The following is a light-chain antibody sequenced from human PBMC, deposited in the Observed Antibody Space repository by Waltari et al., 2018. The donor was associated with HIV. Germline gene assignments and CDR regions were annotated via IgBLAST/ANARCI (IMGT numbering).Light chain of an antibody. CDR3: SSYTNITTRL. V-gene: IGLV2-14*01. Sequence: QSALTQPASVSGSPGQSLPMSCPGTSSDVSDNNYVSWYQQHPGKAPKLIIYEVTYRPSGVSDRFSGSKSGDTASLTISGLQAEDEADYYCSSYTNITTRLFGGGTRLTVL. CDR1: SSDVSDNNY. CDR2: EVT. J-gene: IGLJ3*02.